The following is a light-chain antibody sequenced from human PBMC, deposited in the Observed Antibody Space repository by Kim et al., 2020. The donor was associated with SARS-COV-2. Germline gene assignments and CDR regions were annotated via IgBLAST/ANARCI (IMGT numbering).Light chain of an antibody. CDR1: QGVSSY. CDR2: AAS. Sequence: AIQMTQSPSSLSASPGDRVTITCRASQGVSSYLAWYQQKPAKAPKLLIYAASTLQSGVPSRFSGSGSGTDFTLTINSLQSEDFATYYCKQYYTYPRGTFGQGTKVDIK. CDR3: KQYYTYPRGT. J-gene: IGKJ1*01. V-gene: IGKV1-8*01.